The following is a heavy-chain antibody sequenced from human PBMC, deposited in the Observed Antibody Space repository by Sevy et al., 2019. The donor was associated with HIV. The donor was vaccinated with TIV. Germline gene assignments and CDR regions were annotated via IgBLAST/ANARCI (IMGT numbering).Heavy chain of an antibody. D-gene: IGHD2-15*01. CDR3: VKVTYFSGGGCYSVFDY. Sequence: GGSLRLSCSASGFTFSSYEMFWVRQAPGKGLEYISAISTNGVTTYYAGSVKGRFPISRHNSKYTLDLQMSSLRPEDTGVYYCVKVTYFSGGGCYSVFDYWGQGTLVTVSS. CDR1: GFTFSSYE. V-gene: IGHV3-64D*06. J-gene: IGHJ4*02. CDR2: ISTNGVTT.